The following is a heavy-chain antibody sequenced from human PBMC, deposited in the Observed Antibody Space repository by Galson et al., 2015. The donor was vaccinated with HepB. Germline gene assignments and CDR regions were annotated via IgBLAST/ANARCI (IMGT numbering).Heavy chain of an antibody. CDR1: GFPFSSYA. Sequence: SLRLSCAASGFPFSSYAMSWFRQAAGRGLEWVGFITSRGDGGTTEYGSSVKGRFIISRDDSKSVVYLQMNNLKTDDSGVYYCTRDQYYYNSGSFRWGQGVLVTVS. V-gene: IGHV3-49*03. CDR3: TRDQYYYNSGSFR. D-gene: IGHD3-10*01. CDR2: ITSRGDGGTT. J-gene: IGHJ4*02.